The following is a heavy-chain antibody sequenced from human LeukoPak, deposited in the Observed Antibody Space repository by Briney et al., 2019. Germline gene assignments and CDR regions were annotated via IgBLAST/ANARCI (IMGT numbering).Heavy chain of an antibody. Sequence: GGSLRLSCAASGFTFSSYAMHWVRQAPGKGLEWVAVISYDGSNKYYADSVKGRFTISRDNSKNTLYLQMNSLRAEDTAVYYCARVRVVRGVNDAFDIWGQGTMVTVSS. CDR3: ARVRVVRGVNDAFDI. J-gene: IGHJ3*02. CDR1: GFTFSSYA. CDR2: ISYDGSNK. V-gene: IGHV3-30-3*01. D-gene: IGHD3-10*01.